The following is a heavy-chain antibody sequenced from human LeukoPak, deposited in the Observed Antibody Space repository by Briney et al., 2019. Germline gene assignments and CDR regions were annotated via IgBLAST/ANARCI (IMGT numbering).Heavy chain of an antibody. V-gene: IGHV4-31*03. CDR1: GGSISSGGYY. J-gene: IGHJ6*02. CDR2: IYYSGST. D-gene: IGHD3-10*01. Sequence: PSQTLSLTCTVSGGSISSGGYYWSWIRQHPGKGLEWIGYIYYSGSTYYNPSLKSRVTISVDTSKNQFSLKLSSVTAADTAVYYCARGVGTTAYYYGSGPNDYGMDVWGQGTTVTVSS. CDR3: ARGVGTTAYYYGSGPNDYGMDV.